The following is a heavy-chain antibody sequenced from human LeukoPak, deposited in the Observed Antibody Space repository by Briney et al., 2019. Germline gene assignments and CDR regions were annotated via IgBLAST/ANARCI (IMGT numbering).Heavy chain of an antibody. V-gene: IGHV4-59*01. CDR2: ILYSGSP. J-gene: IGHJ6*03. CDR1: GGSISSYY. CDR3: ARDRVVVAATQEYYYYYMDV. Sequence: SETLSLTCTVHGGSISSYYWSWIRQPPGKGLEWNGYILYSGSPHYNPSLKCRVNISVDTSKDQFSLKLSSVTAADTAVYYCARDRVVVAATQEYYYYYMDVCGKGTTCTVS. D-gene: IGHD2-15*01.